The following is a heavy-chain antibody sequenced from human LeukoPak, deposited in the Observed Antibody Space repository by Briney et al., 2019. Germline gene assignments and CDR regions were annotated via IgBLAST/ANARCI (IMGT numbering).Heavy chain of an antibody. CDR1: GYTFTSYG. CDR3: ARTTYSSSWYDDAYFDY. Sequence: ASVKVSCKASGYTFTSYGISWVRQAPGQGLEWMGWISAYNGNTNYAQKLQGRVTMTTDTSTSTAYMELRSLRSDDTAVYYCARTTYSSSWYDDAYFDYWGQGTLVTVSS. V-gene: IGHV1-18*01. CDR2: ISAYNGNT. J-gene: IGHJ4*02. D-gene: IGHD6-13*01.